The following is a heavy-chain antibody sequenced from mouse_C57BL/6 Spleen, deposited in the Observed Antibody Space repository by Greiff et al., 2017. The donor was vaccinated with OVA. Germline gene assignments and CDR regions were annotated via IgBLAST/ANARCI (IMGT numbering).Heavy chain of an antibody. D-gene: IGHD1-1*01. CDR2: IDPETGGT. J-gene: IGHJ4*01. CDR1: GYTFTDYE. V-gene: IGHV1-15*01. Sequence: VKLMESGAELVRPGASVTLSCKASGYTFTDYEMHWVKQTPVHGLEWIGAIDPETGGTAYNQKFKGKAILTADKSSSTAYMELRSLTSEDSAVYYCTSLTTVVATDYAMDYWGQGTSVTVSS. CDR3: TSLTTVVATDYAMDY.